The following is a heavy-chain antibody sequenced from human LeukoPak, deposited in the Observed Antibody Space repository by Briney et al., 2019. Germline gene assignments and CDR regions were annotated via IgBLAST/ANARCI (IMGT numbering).Heavy chain of an antibody. CDR3: ARARLWFAELALDFDY. CDR2: MNPKSGKA. Sequence: GASVKVSCKASGYTFTSYEINWVRQAAGQGVEWRGGMNPKSGKAGYAQKFQGRVTMTRNTSISTAYLELSSLRSADTAVYYCARARLWFAELALDFDYWGQGTLVTVSS. D-gene: IGHD3-10*01. CDR1: GYTFTSYE. V-gene: IGHV1-8*02. J-gene: IGHJ4*02.